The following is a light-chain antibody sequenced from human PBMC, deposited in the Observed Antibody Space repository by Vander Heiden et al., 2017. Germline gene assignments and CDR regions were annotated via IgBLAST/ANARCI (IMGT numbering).Light chain of an antibody. CDR2: GAS. Sequence: EIVLTQSPGTLSLSPGERGTLSCMASQSISSTYLAWYQHKPGQAPRLLIYGASRRATGIQDRFSGSGSGTDFTLTISRLEPEDFAVYYCQQDGSSPYTFGQGTKLEIK. V-gene: IGKV3-20*01. CDR3: QQDGSSPYT. CDR1: QSISSTY. J-gene: IGKJ2*01.